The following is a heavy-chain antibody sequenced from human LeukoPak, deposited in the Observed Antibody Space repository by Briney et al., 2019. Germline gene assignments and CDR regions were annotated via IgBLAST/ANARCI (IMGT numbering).Heavy chain of an antibody. CDR3: ARAPYYSHVEFYFDY. J-gene: IGHJ4*02. Sequence: GSLRLSCVVSGFTFSSYWMSWVRQAPGQGLEWVANIKQDGSEKYYVDSVKGRFTISRDNAKNSLYLQMNSLRAEDTAVYYCARAPYYSHVEFYFDYWGQGTLVTVSS. CDR2: IKQDGSEK. V-gene: IGHV3-7*03. D-gene: IGHD3-22*01. CDR1: GFTFSSYW.